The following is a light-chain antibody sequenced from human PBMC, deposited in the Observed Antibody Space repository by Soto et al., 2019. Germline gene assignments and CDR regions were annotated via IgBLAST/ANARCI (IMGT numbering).Light chain of an antibody. V-gene: IGKV1-5*03. CDR2: KAS. Sequence: DIQMTQSPSTLSASLGDRVTITCRASQSISSWLAWYQQKPGKAPKLLIYKASSLESGVPSRFSGSGSGTDFTLTISRLEPEDFAVYYCQQYAGSSTFGQGTKVDIK. CDR3: QQYAGSST. CDR1: QSISSW. J-gene: IGKJ1*01.